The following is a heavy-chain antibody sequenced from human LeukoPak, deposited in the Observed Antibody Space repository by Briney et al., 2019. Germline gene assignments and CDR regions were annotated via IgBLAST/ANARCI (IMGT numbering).Heavy chain of an antibody. CDR1: GGSFSGYY. CDR3: ARQVYDSSGLVDY. V-gene: IGHV4-34*01. D-gene: IGHD3-22*01. Sequence: PSETLSLTCAVYGGSFSGYYWSWIRQPPGKGLEWIGEINHSGSTNYNPSLKSRVTISVDTSKNQFSLKLSSVTAADTAVYYCARQVYDSSGLVDYWGQGTLVTVSS. J-gene: IGHJ4*02. CDR2: INHSGST.